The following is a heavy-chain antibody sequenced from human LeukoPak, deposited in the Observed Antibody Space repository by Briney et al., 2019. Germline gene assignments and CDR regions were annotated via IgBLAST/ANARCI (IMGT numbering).Heavy chain of an antibody. Sequence: GGSLRLSCAASGFTLSSYGMHWVRQAPGKGLEWVAVIWYDGSNTYYADSVKGRFTISRDNSKNTLYLQMNSLRPEDTAVYYCARRRAAAGIGRDFQHWGQGTLVTVSS. J-gene: IGHJ1*01. CDR2: IWYDGSNT. CDR3: ARRRAAAGIGRDFQH. D-gene: IGHD6-13*01. CDR1: GFTLSSYG. V-gene: IGHV3-33*01.